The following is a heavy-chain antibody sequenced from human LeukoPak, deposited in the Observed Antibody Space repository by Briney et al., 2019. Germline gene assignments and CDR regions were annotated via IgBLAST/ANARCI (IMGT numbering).Heavy chain of an antibody. D-gene: IGHD1-26*01. CDR2: ISAYNGNT. J-gene: IGHJ4*02. Sequence: ASVKGSCKASGYTFTGYYMHWVRQAPGQGLEWMGWISAYNGNTNYAQKLQGRVTMTTDTSTSTAYMELRSLRSDDTAVYYCARVGVVGATGDYYFDYWGQGTLVTVSS. CDR1: GYTFTGYY. V-gene: IGHV1-18*04. CDR3: ARVGVVGATGDYYFDY.